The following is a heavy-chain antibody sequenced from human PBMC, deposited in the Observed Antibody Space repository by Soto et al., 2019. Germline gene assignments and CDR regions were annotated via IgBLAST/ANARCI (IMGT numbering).Heavy chain of an antibody. CDR3: ARVLVVGDHLTDY. D-gene: IGHD4-17*01. V-gene: IGHV4-59*01. Sequence: SETLSLTCTVSRGSISTYYWSWIRQPPGKGLEWIGYIYYSGSPNYNPSLKSRVTISLDTSKNEFSLKLSSVTAADTAVYYCARVLVVGDHLTDYWGQGTLVSVS. CDR1: RGSISTYY. J-gene: IGHJ4*02. CDR2: IYYSGSP.